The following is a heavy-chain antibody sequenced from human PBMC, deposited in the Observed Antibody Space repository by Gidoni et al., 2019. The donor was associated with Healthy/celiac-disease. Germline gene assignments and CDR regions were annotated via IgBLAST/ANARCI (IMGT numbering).Heavy chain of an antibody. CDR3: ARDFSGYTSSIAASLPS. CDR1: GFPTSSHS. D-gene: IGHD6-6*01. V-gene: IGHV3-21*01. Sequence: EVQLVESGGGLVKPGGSLRLSCAASGFPTSSHSMNWVRQAPGKGLEWVSSISSSSSYIYYANSVKGRFTISRDNAKNSLYLQMNSLRAEDTAVYYCARDFSGYTSSIAASLPSWGQGTLVTVSS. J-gene: IGHJ4*02. CDR2: ISSSSSYI.